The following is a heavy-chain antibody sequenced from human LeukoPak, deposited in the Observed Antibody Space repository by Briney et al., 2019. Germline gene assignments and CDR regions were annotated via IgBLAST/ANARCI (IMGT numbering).Heavy chain of an antibody. Sequence: GASVKVSCKASGGTFSSYAISWVRQAPGQGLEWMGGIIPIFGTANYAQKFQGRVTITTDESTSTAYMELSSLRSEDTAVYYCARGSTGTTTAGAFDIWGQGTMVTVSS. CDR2: IIPIFGTA. D-gene: IGHD1-7*01. CDR1: GGTFSSYA. J-gene: IGHJ3*02. V-gene: IGHV1-69*05. CDR3: ARGSTGTTTAGAFDI.